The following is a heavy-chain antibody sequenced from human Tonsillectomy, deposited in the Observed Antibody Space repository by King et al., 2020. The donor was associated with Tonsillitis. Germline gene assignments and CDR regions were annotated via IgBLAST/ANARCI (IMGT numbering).Heavy chain of an antibody. V-gene: IGHV1-69*09. D-gene: IGHD5-18*01. J-gene: IGHJ4*02. Sequence: QLVQSGAEVKKPGSSVKVSCKASGGTFSSYAISWVRQAPGQGLEWMGRIIPILGIANYAQKFQGRVTITADKSTSTAYMELSSLRSEDTAVYYCARGGLDVDTAMLYYFDYWGQGTLVTVSS. CDR1: GGTFSSYA. CDR2: IIPILGIA. CDR3: ARGGLDVDTAMLYYFDY.